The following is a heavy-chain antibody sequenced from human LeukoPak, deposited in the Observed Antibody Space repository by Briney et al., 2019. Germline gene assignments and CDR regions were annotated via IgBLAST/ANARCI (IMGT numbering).Heavy chain of an antibody. V-gene: IGHV3-23*01. Sequence: GGSLRLSCAASGFTFSNYAMSWVRQAPGKGLEWVSAISGSGGSTYYADSVKGRFTISRDNSKNTLYLQMNSLRAEDTAVYYCAKGPTYYDILTWFDPWGQGTLVTVSS. CDR2: ISGSGGST. D-gene: IGHD3-9*01. CDR3: AKGPTYYDILTWFDP. CDR1: GFTFSNYA. J-gene: IGHJ5*02.